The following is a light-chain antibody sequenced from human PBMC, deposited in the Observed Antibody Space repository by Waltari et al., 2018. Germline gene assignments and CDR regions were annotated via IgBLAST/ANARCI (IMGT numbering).Light chain of an antibody. J-gene: IGKJ4*01. V-gene: IGKV3-20*01. CDR2: STY. CDR1: QTVSTIA. CDR3: QQYDGIVVT. Sequence: CRASQTVSTIALSWYQQEPGQAPRVLIYSTYNRATGMPDRFSGSGSGTDFTLTINRRATEDFAMYYCQQYDGIVVTFGGGTKVEI.